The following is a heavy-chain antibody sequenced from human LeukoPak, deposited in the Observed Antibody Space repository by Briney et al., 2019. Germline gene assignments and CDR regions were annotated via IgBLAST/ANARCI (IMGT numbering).Heavy chain of an antibody. CDR3: ARSLIPGRWYFDL. J-gene: IGHJ2*01. Sequence: PGGSLRLSCAVSGFTLSSFPFHWVHQAPGKGLEWVAAISTDGSYKYHGDSVKGRFTISRDNPMNTLYLQMNGLRPDDTAVYYCARSLIPGRWYFDLWGRGTLVTVSS. CDR1: GFTLSSFP. CDR2: ISTDGSYK. D-gene: IGHD3-16*01. V-gene: IGHV3-30*04.